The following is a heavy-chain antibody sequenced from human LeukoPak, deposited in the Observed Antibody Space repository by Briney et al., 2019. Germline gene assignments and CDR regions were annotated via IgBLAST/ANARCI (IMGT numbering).Heavy chain of an antibody. V-gene: IGHV3-30*18. Sequence: SCKVSGYTLTELSMHWVRQAPGKGLEWVAIISYDGSNKYYADSVKGRFTISRDNSKNTLYLQIDSLRPEDTAVYYCAKDSSYSGSSCVFEYWGQGTLVTVSS. D-gene: IGHD1-26*01. J-gene: IGHJ4*02. CDR3: AKDSSYSGSSCVFEY. CDR1: GYTLTELS. CDR2: ISYDGSNK.